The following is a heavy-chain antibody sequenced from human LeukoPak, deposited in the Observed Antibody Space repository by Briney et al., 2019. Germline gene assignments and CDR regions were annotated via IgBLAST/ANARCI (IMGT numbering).Heavy chain of an antibody. CDR2: TRGSGGVT. Sequence: GGSLRLFCAASGFTFRSYDMRWVRQAPGEGLESLSATRGSGGVTYYADFVKGRYTISRDNSKNTLYLKMNSLRAEHTDVYHCAKEYSGYDCGCWGQGTLVTVSS. J-gene: IGHJ4*02. D-gene: IGHD5-12*01. CDR1: GFTFRSYD. V-gene: IGHV3-23*01. CDR3: AKEYSGYDCGC.